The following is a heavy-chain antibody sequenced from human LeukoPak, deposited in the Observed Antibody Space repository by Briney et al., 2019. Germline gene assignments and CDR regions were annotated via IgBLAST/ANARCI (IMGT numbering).Heavy chain of an antibody. D-gene: IGHD3-3*01. Sequence: GASVKVSCKASGYTFTSYGISWVRQAPGQGLEWMGWINPNSGGTNYAQKFQGRVTMTRDTSISTAYMELSRLRSDDTAVYYCARVAELDDFWSGYSMRAFDIWGQGTMVTVSS. CDR1: GYTFTSYG. J-gene: IGHJ3*02. V-gene: IGHV1-2*02. CDR2: INPNSGGT. CDR3: ARVAELDDFWSGYSMRAFDI.